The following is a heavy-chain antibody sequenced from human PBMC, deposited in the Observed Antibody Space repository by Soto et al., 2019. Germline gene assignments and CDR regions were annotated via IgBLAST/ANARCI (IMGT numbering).Heavy chain of an antibody. CDR1: GGSISSVNW. D-gene: IGHD6-19*01. Sequence: QVQLQESGPGLVKPSGALSLTCSVSGGSISSVNWWSWVRQPPGKGLEWIGEIYHRGSTNYNPSLKSRVTISIDKSKNQFSLRLTSVSAADTAVYYCARHYTSGWTFYYGLDVWGQGTTVTVSS. CDR3: ARHYTSGWTFYYGLDV. J-gene: IGHJ6*02. CDR2: IYHRGST. V-gene: IGHV4-4*02.